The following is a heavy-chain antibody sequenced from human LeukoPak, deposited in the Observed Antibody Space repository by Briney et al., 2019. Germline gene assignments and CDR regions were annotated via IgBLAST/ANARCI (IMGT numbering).Heavy chain of an antibody. D-gene: IGHD1-1*01. CDR3: AKEKAIGTINYGLDV. V-gene: IGHV3-30*18. J-gene: IGHJ6*02. CDR2: IAYDGSNQ. CDR1: GFIFDTYG. Sequence: GGSLRLSCAASGFIFDTYGMLWVRQAPGKGLEWVAVIAYDGSNQYHADSVKGRYTISRDNSKNTLYLQMNSLRGEDTAVYYCAKEKAIGTINYGLDVWGQGTTVTVSS.